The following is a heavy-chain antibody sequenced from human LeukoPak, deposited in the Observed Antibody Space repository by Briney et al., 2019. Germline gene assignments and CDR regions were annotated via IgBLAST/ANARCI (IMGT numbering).Heavy chain of an antibody. CDR2: IIPIFGTA. Sequence: SVKVSCKASGGTFSSYAISWVRQAPGQGLEWMGGIIPIFGTANYAQKFQGRVTITADKSTSTAYMELSSPRSEDTAVYYCAREVDHLAAAGQFDYWGQGTLVTVSS. CDR3: AREVDHLAAAGQFDY. D-gene: IGHD6-13*01. J-gene: IGHJ4*02. V-gene: IGHV1-69*06. CDR1: GGTFSSYA.